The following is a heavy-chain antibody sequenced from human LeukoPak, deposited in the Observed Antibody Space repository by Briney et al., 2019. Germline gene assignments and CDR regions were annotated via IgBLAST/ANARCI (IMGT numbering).Heavy chain of an antibody. Sequence: GGSLRLSCAASGFTFSNYAMNWVRQTPGKGLEWISTLSGSGGTTYYADSVKGRFTISRDNSKNTLYLQMNSPRAEDTAIYYCAKSAENVVVTAIYYYYYMDVWGKGTTVTVSS. CDR2: LSGSGGTT. CDR3: AKSAENVVVTAIYYYYYMDV. D-gene: IGHD2-21*02. J-gene: IGHJ6*03. V-gene: IGHV3-23*01. CDR1: GFTFSNYA.